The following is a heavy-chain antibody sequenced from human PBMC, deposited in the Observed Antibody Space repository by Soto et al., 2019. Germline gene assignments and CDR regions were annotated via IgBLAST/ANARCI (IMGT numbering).Heavy chain of an antibody. CDR2: IYNSGST. J-gene: IGHJ4*02. D-gene: IGHD3-22*01. CDR3: GRFSMIEREGDY. V-gene: IGHV4-31*11. CDR1: GSSIRSGEYS. Sequence: TSEALALTCAGDGSSIRSGEYSWSWIRQHPGKGREWSGYIYNSGSTYYNPSLNSRVTLSLDTSKNQFSLKLSSVTAAGTAVYYCGRFSMIEREGDYWGQGTLVTVSS.